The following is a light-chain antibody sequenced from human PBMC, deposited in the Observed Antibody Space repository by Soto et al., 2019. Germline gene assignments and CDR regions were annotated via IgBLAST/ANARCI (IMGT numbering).Light chain of an antibody. V-gene: IGLV2-14*01. Sequence: QSVLAQPASVSGSPGQSITISCTGTSSDVGGYNYVSWYQQHPGKAPKLMIYDVSNRPSGVSNRFSGSKSGNTASLTISGLQADDEADYYCSSYTSSSILYVFGTGTKVPVL. CDR3: SSYTSSSILYV. CDR1: SSDVGGYNY. CDR2: DVS. J-gene: IGLJ1*01.